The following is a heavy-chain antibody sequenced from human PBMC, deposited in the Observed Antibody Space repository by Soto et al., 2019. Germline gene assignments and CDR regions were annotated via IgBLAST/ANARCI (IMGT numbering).Heavy chain of an antibody. Sequence: QVQLVESGGGVIQRGGSLRLSCAASGFTFSNYAMHWVRQAPGKGLEWVAFISYDGSNRYYGDSVKGRFSISRDNSKNTLFLQMNSLRGDDTAVYYCARDLRSSGCYWGQGTLVTVSS. D-gene: IGHD6-19*01. CDR3: ARDLRSSGCY. CDR2: ISYDGSNR. CDR1: GFTFSNYA. J-gene: IGHJ4*02. V-gene: IGHV3-30-3*01.